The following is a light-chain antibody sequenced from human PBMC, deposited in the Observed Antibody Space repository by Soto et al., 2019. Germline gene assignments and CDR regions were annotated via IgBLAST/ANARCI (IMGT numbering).Light chain of an antibody. Sequence: QSVLTQPPSVSGAPGQRVTISCTGSSSNIGAGYDVHWYQQRPGTAPKLLIFGNINRPSGVPDRFSGSKSGTSASLAITGLQSEDEADYYCATWDDSLKGVFGTGTKLTVL. J-gene: IGLJ1*01. CDR3: ATWDDSLKGV. V-gene: IGLV1-40*01. CDR2: GNI. CDR1: SSNIGAGYD.